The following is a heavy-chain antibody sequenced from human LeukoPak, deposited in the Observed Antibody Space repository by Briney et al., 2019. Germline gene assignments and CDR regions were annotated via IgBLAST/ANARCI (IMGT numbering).Heavy chain of an antibody. CDR1: GFSINTYYF. V-gene: IGHV4-38-2*01. D-gene: IGHD2-8*02. CDR3: ARHEERFLVRFFDY. CDR2: ISHSGRT. Sequence: PSETLSLTCAVSGFSINTYYFWGWIRQPPGKGLEWIGTISHSGRTFYNPSLRTRVTISLDTSKNLFSLNLTSVTAADTAVYYCARHEERFLVRFFDYWGQGTLVTVSS. J-gene: IGHJ4*02.